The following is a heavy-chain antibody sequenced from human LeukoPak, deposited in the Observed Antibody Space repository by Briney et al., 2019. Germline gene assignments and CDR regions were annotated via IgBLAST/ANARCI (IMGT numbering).Heavy chain of an antibody. J-gene: IGHJ4*02. V-gene: IGHV4-61*01. D-gene: IGHD4-17*01. Sequence: SETLSLTCTVSGVSVSSGSYYWSWIRQPPGKGLEWIGYIYYSGSTNYNPSLKSRVTISVDTSKNQFSLKLSSVTAADTAVYYCAREDGDYFDYWGQGTLVTVSS. CDR2: IYYSGST. CDR3: AREDGDYFDY. CDR1: GVSVSSGSYY.